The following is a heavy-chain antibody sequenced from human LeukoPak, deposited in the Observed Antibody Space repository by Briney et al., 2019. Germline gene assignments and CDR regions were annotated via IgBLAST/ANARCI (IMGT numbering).Heavy chain of an antibody. V-gene: IGHV3-23*01. CDR2: VSDTGADT. CDR1: GFTFSTFA. D-gene: IGHD3-22*01. J-gene: IGHJ4*02. Sequence: GGSLRLSCAASGFTFSTFAMTWVRQAPGMGLEWVSYVSDTGADTYYADSVRGRFTISRDNSNNTLNLQMNSLRAEDTAVYYCAKDDYHDSSGYYGYWGQGTLVTVSS. CDR3: AKDDYHDSSGYYGY.